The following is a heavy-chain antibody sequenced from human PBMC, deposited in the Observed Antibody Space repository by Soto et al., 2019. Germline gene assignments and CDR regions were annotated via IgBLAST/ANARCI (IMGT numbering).Heavy chain of an antibody. V-gene: IGHV1-69*13. Sequence: GASVKVSCKASGGTFSSYAISWVRQAPGQGLEWMGGIIPIFGTANYAQKFQGRVTITADESTSTAYMELSSLRSEDTAVYYCAREGSIAARDPTSATDYWGQGTLVTVSS. D-gene: IGHD6-6*01. CDR1: GGTFSSYA. J-gene: IGHJ4*02. CDR3: AREGSIAARDPTSATDY. CDR2: IIPIFGTA.